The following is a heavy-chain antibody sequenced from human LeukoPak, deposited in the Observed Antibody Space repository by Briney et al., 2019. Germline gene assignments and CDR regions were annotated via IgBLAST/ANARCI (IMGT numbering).Heavy chain of an antibody. CDR3: AKPSIAAAGPGDY. J-gene: IGHJ4*02. V-gene: IGHV3-23*01. CDR1: GFTFSSYN. D-gene: IGHD6-13*01. CDR2: ISGSGGST. Sequence: GGSLRLSCAASGFTFSSYNMHWVRQAPGKGLEWVSAISGSGGSTYYADSVKGRFTISRDNSKNTLYLQMNSLRAEDTAVYYCAKPSIAAAGPGDYWGQGTLVTVSS.